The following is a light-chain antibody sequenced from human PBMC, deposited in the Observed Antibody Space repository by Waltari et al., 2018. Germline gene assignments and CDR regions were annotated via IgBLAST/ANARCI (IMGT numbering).Light chain of an antibody. CDR1: SSDVCGSNF. V-gene: IGLV2-8*01. J-gene: IGLJ3*02. CDR3: SSYAATHNLV. CDR2: EIS. Sequence: QSALTQPPSASGSPGQTVTIACTGTSSDVCGSNFVSWYQQYPGKATNRIIYEISKRPSVVPDRLYGSKSGNTASLTVSGIQPEYEAEYLCSSYAATHNLVFGGGTKLTV.